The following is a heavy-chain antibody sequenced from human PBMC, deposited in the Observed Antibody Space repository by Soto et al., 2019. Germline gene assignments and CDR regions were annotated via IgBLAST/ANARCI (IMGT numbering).Heavy chain of an antibody. Sequence: QITLKESGPTLVRPTQTLTLTCTFSGFSLTTSGVGVGWIRQPPGKAPEWLALIFWNDDRRYSPTLRNRITITKDISKNQVVLMMTNMDPVDTATYYCGHRRVGPGWIYGSPSYYWDYWGQGTLVTVSS. V-gene: IGHV2-5*01. D-gene: IGHD3-10*01. CDR2: IFWNDDR. CDR1: GFSLTTSGVG. J-gene: IGHJ4*02. CDR3: GHRRVGPGWIYGSPSYYWDY.